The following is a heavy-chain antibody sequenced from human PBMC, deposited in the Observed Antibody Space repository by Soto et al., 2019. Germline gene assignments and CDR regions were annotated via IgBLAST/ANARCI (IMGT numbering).Heavy chain of an antibody. CDR1: GYTFTSYG. J-gene: IGHJ5*02. CDR2: ISAYNGNT. V-gene: IGHV1-18*01. D-gene: IGHD3-3*01. CDR3: ARESQRYDFWSGYYPNWFDP. Sequence: QVQLVQSGAEVKKPGASVKVSCKASGYTFTSYGISWVRQAPGQGLEWMGWISAYNGNTNYAQKLQGRVTMTTDTSTSTAYMELRSLRSDDTAVYYCARESQRYDFWSGYYPNWFDPWGQGTLVTVSS.